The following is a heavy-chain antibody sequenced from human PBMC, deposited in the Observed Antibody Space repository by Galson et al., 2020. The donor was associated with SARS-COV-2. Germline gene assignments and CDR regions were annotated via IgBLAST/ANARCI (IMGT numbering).Heavy chain of an antibody. CDR2: ITGSGDGT. J-gene: IGHJ4*02. CDR1: GFPFNTYA. Sequence: GESLKISCAASGFPFNTYAMSWVRLLPGKGLEWVSTITGSGDGTFYADSVKGRFTISRDNSKNKLYLQMNSLRAEDTAVYYCAKDFNGGRRFDYWGQGTRVTVAS. V-gene: IGHV3-23*01. D-gene: IGHD2-15*01. CDR3: AKDFNGGRRFDY.